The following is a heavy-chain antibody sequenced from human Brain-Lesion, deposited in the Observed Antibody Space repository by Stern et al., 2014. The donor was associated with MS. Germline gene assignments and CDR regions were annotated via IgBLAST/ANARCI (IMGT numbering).Heavy chain of an antibody. D-gene: IGHD4-17*01. J-gene: IGHJ4*02. CDR2: ISYDGSDN. V-gene: IGHV3-30*01. CDR3: ARGGAVTSSEYYFDY. Sequence: QVQLVQSGGGVVQPGRSLRLSCAASGFTFSYHAMHWVRQAPGKGLEWVAVISYDGSDNYYAGSVKGRFTLSRDNSKKTLYLQMNSLRAEDTAVYYCARGGAVTSSEYYFDYWGQGTLVTVSS. CDR1: GFTFSYHA.